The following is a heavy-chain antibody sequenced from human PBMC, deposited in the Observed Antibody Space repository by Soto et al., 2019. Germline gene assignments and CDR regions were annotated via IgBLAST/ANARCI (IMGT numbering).Heavy chain of an antibody. D-gene: IGHD2-2*01. V-gene: IGHV3-49*03. CDR1: GFTFGDYA. CDR2: IRSRTNGGTT. CDR3: VAGGVPSGTVYFQH. J-gene: IGHJ1*01. Sequence: EVQPVESGGGLVQPGRSLRLSCTTSGFTFGDYAISWFRQAPGKGLEGIGFIRSRTNGGTTEYAASAKGRFSISRDDYKSIAYLQMNSLKTEDTAVYFCVAGGVPSGTVYFQHWGQGTLVTVSS.